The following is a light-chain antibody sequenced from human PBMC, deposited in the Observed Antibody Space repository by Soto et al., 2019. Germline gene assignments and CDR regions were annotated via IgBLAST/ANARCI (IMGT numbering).Light chain of an antibody. Sequence: DIQMTQSPSTLSASVGDRVTITCRASQTISTWLAWHQQKPGKAPKLLIYDASSLESGVPSRFNGSGSGTEFPLTISNLQPDDFATYYCQQYNSLWTFGQGTKVEIK. J-gene: IGKJ1*01. CDR2: DAS. CDR3: QQYNSLWT. V-gene: IGKV1-5*01. CDR1: QTISTW.